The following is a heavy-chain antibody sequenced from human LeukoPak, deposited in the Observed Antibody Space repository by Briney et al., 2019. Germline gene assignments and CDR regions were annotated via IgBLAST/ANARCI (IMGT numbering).Heavy chain of an antibody. D-gene: IGHD2-8*02. CDR3: ARGPRAYWAFSLSDY. CDR2: MNPNSGNT. J-gene: IGHJ4*02. V-gene: IGHV1-8*01. CDR1: GYTFTDYD. Sequence: ASVKVSCKASGYTFTDYDINWVRQATGQGLEWMGWMNPNSGNTGYAQKFQGRVTMTRNTSISTAYMELSSLRSEDTAVYYCARGPRAYWAFSLSDYWGQGTLVTVSS.